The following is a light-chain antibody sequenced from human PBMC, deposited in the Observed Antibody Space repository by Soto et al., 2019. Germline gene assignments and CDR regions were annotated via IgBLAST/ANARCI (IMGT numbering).Light chain of an antibody. J-gene: IGLJ1*01. V-gene: IGLV2-14*01. CDR1: SSDVGGYNY. Sequence: LTQPASVSGSPGQSITISCTGTSSDVGGYNYVSWYQQHPGKAPKLMIYEVSNRPSGVSIRFSGSKSGNTASLTISGLQAEDEADYYCSSYTSSTSLDVFGTGTKVTVL. CDR3: SSYTSSTSLDV. CDR2: EVS.